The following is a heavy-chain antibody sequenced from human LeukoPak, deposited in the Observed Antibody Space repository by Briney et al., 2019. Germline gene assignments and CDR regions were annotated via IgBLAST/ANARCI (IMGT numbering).Heavy chain of an antibody. J-gene: IGHJ6*02. D-gene: IGHD3-22*01. CDR2: IWYDGSNK. Sequence: PGGSLRLSCAASGFPFSSYGMHWVRQAPGKGLEWVAVIWYDGSNKYYADSVKGRFTISRDNSKNTLYLQMNSLRAEDTAVYYCARVLLPLYGMDVWGQGTTVTVSS. CDR1: GFPFSSYG. V-gene: IGHV3-33*01. CDR3: ARVLLPLYGMDV.